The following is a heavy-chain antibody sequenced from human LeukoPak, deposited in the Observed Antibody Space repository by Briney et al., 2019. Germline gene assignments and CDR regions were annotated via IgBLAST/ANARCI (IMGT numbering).Heavy chain of an antibody. D-gene: IGHD6-13*01. CDR1: GVSLSTSGLR. Sequence: SGPTLVKPTQTLTVPCTFSGVSLSTSGLRVGWIRQPPGKALEWLAVIYWDDDRRYSPSLKSRLTITKDTSKNQVVLTMTNMDPVDTATYSCALSPDIAAAGIMSWFDPWGQGTLVTVSS. CDR3: ALSPDIAAAGIMSWFDP. V-gene: IGHV2-5*02. J-gene: IGHJ5*02. CDR2: IYWDDDR.